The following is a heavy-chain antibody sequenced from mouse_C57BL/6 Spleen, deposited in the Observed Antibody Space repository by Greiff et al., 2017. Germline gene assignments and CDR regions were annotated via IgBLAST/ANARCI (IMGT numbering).Heavy chain of an antibody. CDR3: GSYGGCSYFDY. J-gene: IGHJ2*01. CDR2: IDPNSGGT. V-gene: IGHV1-72*01. Sequence: QVQLQQSGAGLVQPWASVKLSCTASGYTFTSYCMHWVKQRPGRGLEWIGRIDPNSGGTKYNEMFYSKATLTVDKPSSTDDVQISSLTSEDSAVYYCGSYGGCSYFDYWGQGTTLTVSS. D-gene: IGHD1-1*01. CDR1: GYTFTSYC.